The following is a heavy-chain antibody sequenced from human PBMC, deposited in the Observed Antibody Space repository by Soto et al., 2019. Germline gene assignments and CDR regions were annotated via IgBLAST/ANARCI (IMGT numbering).Heavy chain of an antibody. V-gene: IGHV1-18*01. CDR3: ARDIVYCSGGSCDGGMDV. CDR2: ISAYNGNT. D-gene: IGHD2-15*01. Sequence: QVQLVQSGAEVKKPGASVKVSCKASGYTFTSYGISWVRQAPGQGLEWMGWISAYNGNTNYALKLQGRVTMTTDTSTSTAYMELRSLRSDDTAVYYCARDIVYCSGGSCDGGMDVWGQGTTVTVSS. CDR1: GYTFTSYG. J-gene: IGHJ6*02.